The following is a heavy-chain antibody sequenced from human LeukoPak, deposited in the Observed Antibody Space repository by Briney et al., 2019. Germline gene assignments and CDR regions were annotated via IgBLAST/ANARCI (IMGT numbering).Heavy chain of an antibody. CDR2: IYPGDSDP. CDR3: ARSHGAAAGRFDY. J-gene: IGHJ4*02. Sequence: GESLKISCKGSGYIFTTYWIGWVRQMPGKGLEWMGIIYPGDSDPRYSPSFQGQVTISADKSISTAYLQWSSLKASDTAMYYCARSHGAAAGRFDYWGQGTLVTVSS. V-gene: IGHV5-51*01. CDR1: GYIFTTYW. D-gene: IGHD6-13*01.